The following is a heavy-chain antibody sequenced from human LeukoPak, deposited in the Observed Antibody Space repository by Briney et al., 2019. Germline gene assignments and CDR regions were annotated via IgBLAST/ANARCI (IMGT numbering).Heavy chain of an antibody. CDR3: VKDLSQYSGRYHFDY. D-gene: IGHD1-26*01. CDR2: INYNSRTI. V-gene: IGHV3-9*01. J-gene: IGHJ4*02. Sequence: PGGSLRLSCAASGVTFGYYAMHWVRQGPGMGLEWVSGINYNSRTIYYAYSVKRRFTISRDNTKNSLYLQMKSLTAEDTALYYCVKDLSQYSGRYHFDYWGQGTLVTVSS. CDR1: GVTFGYYA.